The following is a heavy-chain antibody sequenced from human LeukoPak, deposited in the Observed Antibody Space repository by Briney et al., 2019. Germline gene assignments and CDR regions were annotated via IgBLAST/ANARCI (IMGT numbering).Heavy chain of an antibody. Sequence: GASVKVSCKASGYTFTAYYIHWVRQAPGQGLKWMGWINPNNGVTNYAQTFQGRVTMTRDTSISTASMDLTRLSSVTAADTAVYYCARTRYYYNSRSYGAPYYFDYWGQGTLVTVSS. CDR3: ARTRYYYNSRSYGAPYYFDY. D-gene: IGHD3-10*01. CDR2: INPNNGVT. J-gene: IGHJ4*02. CDR1: GYTFTAYY. V-gene: IGHV1-2*02.